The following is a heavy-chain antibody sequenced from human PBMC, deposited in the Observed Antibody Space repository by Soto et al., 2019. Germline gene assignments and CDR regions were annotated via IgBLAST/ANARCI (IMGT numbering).Heavy chain of an antibody. CDR3: ARGLGYETLY. J-gene: IGHJ4*02. CDR2: VHSSGIT. CDR1: DSTVSNIIHY. D-gene: IGHD3-3*01. Sequence: SETLSLTFSISDSTVSNIIHYWSWIRQPPGKGLEWIGCVHSSGITNYSPPLKSRVTISLDTSKNQFSLRLDSLTAADTAVYYCARGLGYETLYWGQG. V-gene: IGHV4-61*01.